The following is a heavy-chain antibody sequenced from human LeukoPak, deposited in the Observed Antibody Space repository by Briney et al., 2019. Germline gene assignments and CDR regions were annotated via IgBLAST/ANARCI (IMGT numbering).Heavy chain of an antibody. CDR1: GFTFSSHW. Sequence: GGSLRLSCAASGFTFSSHWMHWVRHAPGKGLVWVSRINTDGSGTDYADSVKGRFTISRDNAKNTLYLQMNSLRAEDTAVYYCARILYYKTGRSTVTFASEIDYWGQGTLVTVSA. D-gene: IGHD4-11*01. V-gene: IGHV3-74*01. CDR2: INTDGSGT. CDR3: ARILYYKTGRSTVTFASEIDY. J-gene: IGHJ4*02.